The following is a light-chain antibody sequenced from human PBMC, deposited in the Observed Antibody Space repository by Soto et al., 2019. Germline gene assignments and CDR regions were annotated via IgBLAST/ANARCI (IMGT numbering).Light chain of an antibody. CDR3: QQRHNWPPLT. CDR2: DAS. CDR1: QSVGSY. Sequence: EIVLTQSPATLSLSPGERATLSCRASQSVGSYLIWYQQKPGQAPRLLIYDASIRATGIPARFTGSGSGTDFTLTISSLDPEDFVVYYCQQRHNWPPLTFGGGTKVEI. J-gene: IGKJ4*01. V-gene: IGKV3-11*01.